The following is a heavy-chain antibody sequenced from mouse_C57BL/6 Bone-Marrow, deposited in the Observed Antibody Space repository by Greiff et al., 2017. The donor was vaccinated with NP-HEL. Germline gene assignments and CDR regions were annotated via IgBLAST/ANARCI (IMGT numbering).Heavy chain of an antibody. CDR1: GYTFTSYG. CDR3: ARKRGYYYGSSGYFDY. J-gene: IGHJ2*01. D-gene: IGHD1-1*01. V-gene: IGHV1-81*01. Sequence: QVQLKESGAELARPGASVKLSCKASGYTFTSYGISWVKQRTGQGLEWIGEIYPRSGNTYYNEKFKGKATLTADKSSSTAYMELRSLTSEDSAVYFCARKRGYYYGSSGYFDYWGQGTTLTVSS. CDR2: IYPRSGNT.